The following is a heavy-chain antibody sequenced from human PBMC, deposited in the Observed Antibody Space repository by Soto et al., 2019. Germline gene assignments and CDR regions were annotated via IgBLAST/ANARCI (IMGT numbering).Heavy chain of an antibody. Sequence: GSLSLSFAASGFTFSSYAMSWVLQAPGKGLEWVSAISGSGGSTYYADSVKGRFTISRDNSKNTLYLQMNSLRAEDTAVYYCAKAEQLADAFDIWGQGTMVTVSS. D-gene: IGHD6-6*01. CDR1: GFTFSSYA. V-gene: IGHV3-23*01. CDR3: AKAEQLADAFDI. CDR2: ISGSGGST. J-gene: IGHJ3*02.